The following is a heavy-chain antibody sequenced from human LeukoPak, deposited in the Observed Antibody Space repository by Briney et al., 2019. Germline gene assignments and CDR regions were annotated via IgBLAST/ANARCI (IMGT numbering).Heavy chain of an antibody. J-gene: IGHJ4*02. CDR1: GFSLRTRGMR. CDR3: ARSRTYYDILTGYYTTYYFDY. D-gene: IGHD3-9*01. Sequence: SGPTLLHPTQTLTLTCTFSGFSLRTRGMRVGWIRQPPGKALEWLALIDWDDDKFYSTSLKTRLTISKHTSKYQVVLTMANMDPVDTATYYCARSRTYYDILTGYYTTYYFDYWGQGTLVTVSS. CDR2: IDWDDDK. V-gene: IGHV2-70*04.